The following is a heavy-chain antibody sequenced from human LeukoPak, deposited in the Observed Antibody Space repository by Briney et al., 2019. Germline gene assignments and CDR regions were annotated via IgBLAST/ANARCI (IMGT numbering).Heavy chain of an antibody. J-gene: IGHJ4*02. CDR3: ARDGSCSGGSCYDY. CDR2: IYHSGLT. V-gene: IGHV4-4*02. Sequence: GSLRLSCAASGLTVSSNSMTWVRQPPGKGLEWIGEIYHSGLTNYNPSLKSRVTISVDKSKNQFSLKLTSVTAADTAVYYCARDGSCSGGSCYDYWGQGTLFTVSS. CDR1: GLTVSSNS. D-gene: IGHD2-15*01.